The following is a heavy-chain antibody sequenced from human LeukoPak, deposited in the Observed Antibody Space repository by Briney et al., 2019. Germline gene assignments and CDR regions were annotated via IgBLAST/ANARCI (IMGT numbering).Heavy chain of an antibody. CDR2: IVGRGGGT. V-gene: IGHV3-23*01. CDR1: GFTFSSYA. J-gene: IGHJ4*02. CDR3: AKAGSGYYFDY. Sequence: GGSLRLSCAASGFTFSSYAMSWVRQAPGKGLEWVSGIVGRGGGTYYADSGKGRFTVSRDNSKNTLYLQMSSLRAEDTAVYYCAKAGSGYYFDYWGQGTLVTVSS. D-gene: IGHD1-1*01.